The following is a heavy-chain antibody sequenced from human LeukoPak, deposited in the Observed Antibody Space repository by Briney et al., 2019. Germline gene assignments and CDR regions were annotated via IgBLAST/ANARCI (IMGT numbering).Heavy chain of an antibody. CDR1: GFIFSNYA. J-gene: IGHJ4*02. CDR2: ISSDGSKT. CDR3: ARGTSILGDY. Sequence: GGSLRLSCAASGFIFSNYAMHWVRQAPGKGLEWVALISSDGSKTYHADSVKGRFSISRDNSKNTLYLQLNSLRAEGTSVYYCARGTSILGDYWGQGTLVTVSS. D-gene: IGHD2-21*01. V-gene: IGHV3-30*01.